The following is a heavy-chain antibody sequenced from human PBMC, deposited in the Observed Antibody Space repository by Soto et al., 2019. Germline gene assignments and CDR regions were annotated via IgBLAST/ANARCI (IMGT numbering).Heavy chain of an antibody. Sequence: EVQLVESGGGLVQPGGSLRLSCAASGFTFSSYWMSWVRQAPGKGLEWVANIKQDGSEKYYVDSVKGRFTISRDNAKNSLYLQMNSLSAENTAVYFCTRGLNAYCRGGCCYPYYFSYWGQGTLVTVSS. CDR2: IKQDGSEK. J-gene: IGHJ4*02. D-gene: IGHD2-15*01. V-gene: IGHV3-7*01. CDR1: GFTFSSYW. CDR3: TRGLNAYCRGGCCYPYYFSY.